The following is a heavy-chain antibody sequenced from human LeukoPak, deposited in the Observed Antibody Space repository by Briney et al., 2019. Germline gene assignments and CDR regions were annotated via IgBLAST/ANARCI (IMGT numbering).Heavy chain of an antibody. Sequence: ASVKVSCKASGYTFTSYGISWVRQAPGQGLEWMGWISAYNGNTNYAQKLQGRVTMTTDTSTSTAYMELRSLRSDDTAVYYCARVSRYDFWSGYPGYMDVWGKGTTVTVSS. D-gene: IGHD3-3*01. V-gene: IGHV1-18*01. J-gene: IGHJ6*03. CDR2: ISAYNGNT. CDR3: ARVSRYDFWSGYPGYMDV. CDR1: GYTFTSYG.